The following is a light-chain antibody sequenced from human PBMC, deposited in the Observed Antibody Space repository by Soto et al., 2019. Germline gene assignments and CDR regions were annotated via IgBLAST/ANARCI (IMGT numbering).Light chain of an antibody. Sequence: DIQMTQSPSTLSASVGDRVTITCRASQSISSWLAWYQQKPGKAPKLLIYKASSLESGVPSRFSGSGSGTEFTLTISSLQPDDFATYYCQQYNSYPGKFGQGTKVDSK. CDR1: QSISSW. V-gene: IGKV1-5*03. CDR3: QQYNSYPGK. J-gene: IGKJ1*01. CDR2: KAS.